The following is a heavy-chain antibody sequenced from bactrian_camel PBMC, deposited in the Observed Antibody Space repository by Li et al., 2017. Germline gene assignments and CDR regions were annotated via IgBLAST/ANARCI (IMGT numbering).Heavy chain of an antibody. Sequence: QLVESGVGLVQPGGSLRLSCAASGFTFTNYWMHWVRQGPGKGLEWVSSINSGDDATLYAGSVTGRFTISQDNAKNTLYLQMNSLKPEDTAMYYCLSSLGSDEGYWGQGTQVTVS. V-gene: IGHV3S25*01. CDR3: LSSLGSDEGY. CDR1: GFTFTNYW. J-gene: IGHJ4*01. D-gene: IGHD5*01. CDR2: INSGDDAT.